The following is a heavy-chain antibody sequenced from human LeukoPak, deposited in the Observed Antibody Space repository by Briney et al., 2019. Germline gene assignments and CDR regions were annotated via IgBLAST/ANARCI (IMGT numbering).Heavy chain of an antibody. D-gene: IGHD1-1*01. Sequence: GRSLRLSCAASGFTFSSYGMHWVRQAPGKGLEWVAVIWYDGSNKYYADSVKGRFTISRDNSKNTLYLQMNSLRAEDTAVYYCARAVELVYFDYWGQGTLVTVSS. CDR1: GFTFSSYG. J-gene: IGHJ4*02. V-gene: IGHV3-33*01. CDR2: IWYDGSNK. CDR3: ARAVELVYFDY.